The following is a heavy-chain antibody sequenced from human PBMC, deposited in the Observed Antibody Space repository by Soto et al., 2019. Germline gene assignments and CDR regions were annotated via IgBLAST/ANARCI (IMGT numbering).Heavy chain of an antibody. D-gene: IGHD6-19*01. CDR1: GYTLTSYG. CDR2: VNAYDGNT. CDR3: AREAVSGRIGFDY. J-gene: IGHJ4*02. Sequence: QVQLVQSGAEVKKTGASVKVSCKASGYTLTSYGISWVRQAPGQGLEWMGWVNAYDGNTNYAQKFQGRVTMTTDTSTSTAYMELRSLRSDDTAVYYCAREAVSGRIGFDYWGQGTVVTVSS. V-gene: IGHV1-18*01.